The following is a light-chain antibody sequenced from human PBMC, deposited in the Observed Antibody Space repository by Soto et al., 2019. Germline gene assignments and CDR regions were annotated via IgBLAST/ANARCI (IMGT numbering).Light chain of an antibody. CDR1: SSNIGNNY. CDR3: GTWDSSLSAV. CDR2: DNN. Sequence: QSVLTQPPSVSAAPGQSVTISCSGSSSNIGNNYVSWYQHLPGTAPKLLIYDNNNRPSGIPDRFSGSKSGTSATLGITGLQTGDEADYYCGTWDSSLSAVFGGGTKLTVL. J-gene: IGLJ2*01. V-gene: IGLV1-51*01.